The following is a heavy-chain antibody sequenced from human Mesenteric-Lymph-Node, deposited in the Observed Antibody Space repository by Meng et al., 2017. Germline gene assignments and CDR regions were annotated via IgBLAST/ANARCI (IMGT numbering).Heavy chain of an antibody. CDR1: GYTFTSYY. Sequence: ASVKVSCKASGYTFTSYYMHWVRQAPGQGLEWMGIINPSGGSTSYAQKFQGRVTMTRDTSTSTVYMELSSLRSEDTAVYYCARDVSRLYSWNDVDYYYGMDVWGQGTTVTVSS. CDR2: INPSGGST. D-gene: IGHD1-20*01. CDR3: ARDVSRLYSWNDVDYYYGMDV. V-gene: IGHV1-46*01. J-gene: IGHJ6*02.